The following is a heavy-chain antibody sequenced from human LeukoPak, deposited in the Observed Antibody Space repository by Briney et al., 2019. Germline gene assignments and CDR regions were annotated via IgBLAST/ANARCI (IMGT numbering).Heavy chain of an antibody. D-gene: IGHD3-10*01. CDR1: GGSFSGYY. J-gene: IGHJ4*02. Sequence: SETLSLTCAVYGGSFSGYYWSWIRQPPGKGLEWIGEINHSGSTNYNPSLKSRVTISVDTSKNQFSLKLSSVTAADTAVYYCARRGSGSHKKAFDYWGRGTLVTVSS. CDR3: ARRGSGSHKKAFDY. CDR2: INHSGST. V-gene: IGHV4-34*01.